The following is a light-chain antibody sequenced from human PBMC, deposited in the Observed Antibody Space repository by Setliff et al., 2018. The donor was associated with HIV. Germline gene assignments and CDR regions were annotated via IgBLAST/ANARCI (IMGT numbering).Light chain of an antibody. Sequence: LTQPASVSGSPGQSITISCTGTSSDAGGFNYVSWYQQHPGKAPKLMIYDVSNRPSGVSNRFSGSKSGNTASLTISGLQAEDEADYYCSSYTSSSTLIFGTGTKVTVL. CDR2: DVS. CDR1: SSDAGGFNY. J-gene: IGLJ1*01. V-gene: IGLV2-14*03. CDR3: SSYTSSSTLI.